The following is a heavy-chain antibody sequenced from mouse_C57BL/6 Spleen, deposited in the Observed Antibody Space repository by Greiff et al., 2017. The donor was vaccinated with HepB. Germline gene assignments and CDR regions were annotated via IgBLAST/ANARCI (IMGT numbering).Heavy chain of an antibody. CDR1: GFNIKDDY. D-gene: IGHD2-1*01. V-gene: IGHV14-4*01. Sequence: EVQGVESGAELVRPGASVKLSCTASGFNIKDDYMHWVKQRPEQGLEWIGWIDPENGDTEYASKFQGKATITADTSSNTAYLQLSSLTSEDTAVYYCTTDGNDYWGQGTTLTVSS. CDR3: TTDGNDY. CDR2: IDPENGDT. J-gene: IGHJ2*01.